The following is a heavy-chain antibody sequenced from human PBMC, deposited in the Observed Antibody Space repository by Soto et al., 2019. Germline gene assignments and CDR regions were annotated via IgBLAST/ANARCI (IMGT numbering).Heavy chain of an antibody. Sequence: QVQLQESGPGLVKASETLSLTCTVSGGSVSSGDYYWSWIRQPPGKGLEWIGNIYYRGSTNYNPSLKSRATISVDTSKNQFSLKVSSVTAADTAVYYCARDDVSMVTTFLDYWGLGTLVTVSS. V-gene: IGHV4-61*08. CDR2: IYYRGST. J-gene: IGHJ4*02. CDR3: ARDDVSMVTTFLDY. CDR1: GGSVSSGDYY. D-gene: IGHD2-21*02.